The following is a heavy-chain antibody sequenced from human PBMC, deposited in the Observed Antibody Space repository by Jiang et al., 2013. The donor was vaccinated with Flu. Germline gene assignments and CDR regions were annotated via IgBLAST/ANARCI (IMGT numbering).Heavy chain of an antibody. J-gene: IGHJ3*02. Sequence: KSRVTISVDTSKNQFSLKLSSVTAADTAVYYCARQFTRGYYDIRRGAFDIWGQGTMVTVSS. CDR3: ARQFTRGYYDIRRGAFDI. D-gene: IGHD3-22*01. V-gene: IGHV4-39*01.